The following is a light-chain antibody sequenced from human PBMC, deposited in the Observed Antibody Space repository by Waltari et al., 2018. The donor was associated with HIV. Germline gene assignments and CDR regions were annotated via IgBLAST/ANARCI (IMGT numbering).Light chain of an antibody. CDR3: QRYGTSPPIT. CDR2: GAT. J-gene: IGKJ5*01. V-gene: IGKV3-20*01. Sequence: EIVLTQSPGTLSLSPGERATLSCRASQTFSSNYLAWYQQKPGQAPRVLIYGATSRATGIPDRFSGSGSGTDFTLTISRLEPEDFAVYYCQRYGTSPPITFGQGTRLEIK. CDR1: QTFSSNY.